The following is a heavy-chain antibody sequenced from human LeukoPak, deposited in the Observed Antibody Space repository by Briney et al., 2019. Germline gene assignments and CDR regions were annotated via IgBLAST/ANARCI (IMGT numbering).Heavy chain of an antibody. Sequence: SETLSLTCTVSGGSISSYYWSWIRQPPGKGLEWIGYIYYSGSTNYNPSLKSRVTISVDTSKNQFSLKLSSVTAANTAVYYCARVTGYMIEDYFDYWGQGTLVTVSS. CDR2: IYYSGST. D-gene: IGHD3-22*01. J-gene: IGHJ4*02. CDR1: GGSISSYY. V-gene: IGHV4-59*01. CDR3: ARVTGYMIEDYFDY.